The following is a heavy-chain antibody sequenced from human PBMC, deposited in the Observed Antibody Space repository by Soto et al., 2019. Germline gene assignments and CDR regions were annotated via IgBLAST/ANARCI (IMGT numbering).Heavy chain of an antibody. V-gene: IGHV7-4-1*02. Sequence: GASVKVSCKASGYSFTTYGMNWVPQAPGQGLEWMGWFNTYTGNPTYAQGFTGRFVFSMDTSASTAYLQISSLKAEDMALYYCARSPLTYYYDARSYRYSDYWGQGTLVTVSS. J-gene: IGHJ4*02. CDR3: ARSPLTYYYDARSYRYSDY. D-gene: IGHD3-22*01. CDR2: FNTYTGNP. CDR1: GYSFTTYG.